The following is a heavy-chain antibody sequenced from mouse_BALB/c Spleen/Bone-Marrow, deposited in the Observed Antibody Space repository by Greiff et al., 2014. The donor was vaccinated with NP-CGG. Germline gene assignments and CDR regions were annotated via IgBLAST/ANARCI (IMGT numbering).Heavy chain of an antibody. D-gene: IGHD3-3*01. V-gene: IGHV5-6-3*01. J-gene: IGHJ2*01. CDR3: ARGRDWFDY. CDR2: ISGSGSST. CDR1: EFAFSGYG. Sequence: KLVESGGGLVQPGGSLKLSCAASEFAFSGYGMSWVRQTPDKGLELVATISGSGSSTYYPDSVKGRFTISRDNARNTLYLQMSSLKSEDTAMYYCARGRDWFDYWGQGTTLTVSS.